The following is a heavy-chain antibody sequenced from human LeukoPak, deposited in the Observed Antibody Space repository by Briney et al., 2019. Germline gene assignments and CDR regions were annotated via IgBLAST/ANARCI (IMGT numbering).Heavy chain of an antibody. D-gene: IGHD3-10*01. CDR3: ASVRRGFGESSKYYSYYYMDV. J-gene: IGHJ6*03. V-gene: IGHV4-34*01. CDR2: IYYSGST. Sequence: SETLSLTCAVYGGSFSGYFWGWIRQPPGKGLEWIGNIYYSGSTYYNPSLKSRVTISLDTSKNQFSLRLSAVTAADAAAYYCASVRRGFGESSKYYSYYYMDVWGNGTTVTISS. CDR1: GGSFSGYF.